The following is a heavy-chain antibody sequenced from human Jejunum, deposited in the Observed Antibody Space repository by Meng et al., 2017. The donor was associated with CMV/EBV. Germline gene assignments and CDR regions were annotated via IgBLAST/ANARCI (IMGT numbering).Heavy chain of an antibody. CDR2: INPGNGHT. J-gene: IGHJ4*02. Sequence: SGYTFTNYAIQWVRQAPGQRFERMGWINPGNGHTYYSQKFEGRLTIARDTSAGTAYMDLSTLRSEDTAVYYCARHWNGQGETVYFDYWGQGTLVTVSS. CDR3: ARHWNGQGETVYFDY. V-gene: IGHV1-3*01. CDR1: GYTFTNYA. D-gene: IGHD1-1*01.